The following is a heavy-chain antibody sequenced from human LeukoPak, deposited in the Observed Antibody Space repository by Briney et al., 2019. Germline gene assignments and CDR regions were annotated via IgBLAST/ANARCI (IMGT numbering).Heavy chain of an antibody. CDR2: IYTSGST. CDR3: ARELWFGELWGGYFDY. CDR1: GGSISSGSYY. V-gene: IGHV4-61*02. D-gene: IGHD3-10*01. J-gene: IGHJ4*02. Sequence: SETLSLTCTVSGGSISSGSYYWSWIRQPAGKGLEWIGRIYTSGSTNYNPSLKSRVTISVDTSKNQFSLKLSSVTAADTAVYYCARELWFGELWGGYFDYWGQGTLVTVSS.